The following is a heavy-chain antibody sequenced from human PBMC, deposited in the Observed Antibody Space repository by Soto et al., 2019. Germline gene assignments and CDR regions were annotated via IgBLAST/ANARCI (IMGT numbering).Heavy chain of an antibody. J-gene: IGHJ2*01. CDR3: SSWGFIVATNWYFDL. CDR1: GFSLSSYW. D-gene: IGHD5-12*01. CDR2: IKQDGSEK. V-gene: IGHV3-7*01. Sequence: EVQLVESGGGLVLPGGSLRLSCAASGFSLSSYWMSWVRQAPGKGLEWVANIKQDGSEKYYVDSVKGRFTISRDNANNSLYLQMNSLRAEDTAVYYCSSWGFIVATNWYFDLWGRGTLVTVSS.